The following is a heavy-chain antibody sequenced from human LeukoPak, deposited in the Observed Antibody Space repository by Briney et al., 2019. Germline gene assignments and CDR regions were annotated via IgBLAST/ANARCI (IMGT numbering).Heavy chain of an antibody. J-gene: IGHJ4*02. Sequence: PSETLSLTCTVSGGSISTSDYYWGWIRQPPGKGLEWIGSVFYSGSTYYNPSLKSRVTISVDTSKNQFSLKLSSVTAADTAVYYCARVPNWNYPSFDYWGQGILATVSS. CDR3: ARVPNWNYPSFDY. D-gene: IGHD1-7*01. CDR2: VFYSGST. CDR1: GGSISTSDYY. V-gene: IGHV4-39*01.